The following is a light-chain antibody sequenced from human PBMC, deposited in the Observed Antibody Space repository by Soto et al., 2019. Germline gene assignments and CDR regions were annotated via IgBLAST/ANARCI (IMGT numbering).Light chain of an antibody. CDR1: QNIYSN. J-gene: IGKJ1*01. V-gene: IGKV3-15*01. CDR2: RAS. Sequence: IALTQSPATVSVSPGDRVTLSCWASQNIYSNLGWYQQRPGQAPRLIIYRASARPTGIPARFSGSGSGTEFTLTISSLQSVDFATYYCQQYHNLWSFGRGTKVEIK. CDR3: QQYHNLWS.